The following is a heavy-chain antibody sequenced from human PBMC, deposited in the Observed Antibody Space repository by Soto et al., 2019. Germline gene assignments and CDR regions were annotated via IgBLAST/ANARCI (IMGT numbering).Heavy chain of an antibody. J-gene: IGHJ4*02. CDR2: INAGNGNT. V-gene: IGHV1-3*01. CDR1: GYTFTSYA. CDR3: AVAPTLSEWLLSSLDY. D-gene: IGHD3-3*01. Sequence: ASVKVSCKASGYTFTSYAMHWVRQAPRQRLEWMGWINAGNGNTKYSQKFQGRVTITRDTSASTAYMELSSLRSEDTAVYYCAVAPTLSEWLLSSLDYWGQGTLVTVSS.